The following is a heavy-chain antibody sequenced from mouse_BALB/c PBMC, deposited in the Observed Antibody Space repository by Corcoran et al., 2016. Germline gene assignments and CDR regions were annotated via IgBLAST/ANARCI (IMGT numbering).Heavy chain of an antibody. CDR2: IYTGSGNI. Sequence: QIQLQQSGPELVKPGASVRISCKASGYTFTDYFINWVKQKPGQGLEWIGWIYTGSGNIKYNEKFKGKATLTVDTSYSTAYMQLSSLTSEDTAVYFCAREYGNYYFDYWAQGTTPTLST. CDR1: GYTFTDYF. CDR3: AREYGNYYFDY. J-gene: IGHJ2*01. D-gene: IGHD2-10*02. V-gene: IGHV1-84*02.